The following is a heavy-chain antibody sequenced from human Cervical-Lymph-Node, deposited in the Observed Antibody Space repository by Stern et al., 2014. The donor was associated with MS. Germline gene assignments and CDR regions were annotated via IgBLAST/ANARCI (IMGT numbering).Heavy chain of an antibody. CDR1: GGSFSSFA. J-gene: IGHJ3*02. CDR2: IISLLGTA. V-gene: IGHV1-69*01. CDR3: ARDQRHSDSGSYAFDI. Sequence: VQLVESGAEVKKPASSVKVSCKASGGSFSSFAISWVRQAPGQGIVWMGGIISLLGTANYAQEFMGRVKIIEEEYLNTVYLEVSSLRPEDTAVYYCARDQRHSDSGSYAFDIWGQGTKVTVSS. D-gene: IGHD3-10*01.